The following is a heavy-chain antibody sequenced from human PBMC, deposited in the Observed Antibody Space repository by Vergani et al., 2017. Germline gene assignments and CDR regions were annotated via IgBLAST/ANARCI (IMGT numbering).Heavy chain of an antibody. D-gene: IGHD6-6*01. CDR3: AKDREDSSSLFDY. V-gene: IGHV3-66*01. CDR2: IYSGGST. Sequence: EVQLVESGGGLVQPGGSLRLSCAASGFTVSSNYMSWVRQAPGKGLEWVSVIYSGGSTYYADSVKGRFTISRDNSKNTLYLQMNSLRAEDTAVYYCAKDREDSSSLFDYWGQGTLVTVSS. J-gene: IGHJ4*02. CDR1: GFTVSSNY.